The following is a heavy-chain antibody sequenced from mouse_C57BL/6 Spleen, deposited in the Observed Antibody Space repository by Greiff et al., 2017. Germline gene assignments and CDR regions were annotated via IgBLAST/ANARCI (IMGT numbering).Heavy chain of an antibody. V-gene: IGHV1-74*01. Sequence: VKLQQPGAELVKPGASVKVSCKASGYTFTSYWMHWVKQRPGQGLEWIGRIHPSDSDTNYNQKFKGKATLTVDKSSSTAYMQLSSLTSEDSAVYYCAIGSTTVVASYYYAMDYWGQGTSVTVSS. D-gene: IGHD1-1*01. CDR2: IHPSDSDT. J-gene: IGHJ4*01. CDR3: AIGSTTVVASYYYAMDY. CDR1: GYTFTSYW.